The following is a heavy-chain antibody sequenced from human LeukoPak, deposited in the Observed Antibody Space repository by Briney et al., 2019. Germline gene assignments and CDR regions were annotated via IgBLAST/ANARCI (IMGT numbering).Heavy chain of an antibody. D-gene: IGHD6-6*01. V-gene: IGHV4-30-2*01. Sequence: SQTLSLTCAVSGGSISSGGYYWAWIRQPPGKGLEWIGSIYHSGSTYYNPSLKSRVTISVDRSRNQFSLKMTSVTAADTAVFYCARDKYTTSSGASSEFDYWGQGTLVIVSS. J-gene: IGHJ4*02. CDR3: ARDKYTTSSGASSEFDY. CDR2: IYHSGST. CDR1: GGSISSGGYY.